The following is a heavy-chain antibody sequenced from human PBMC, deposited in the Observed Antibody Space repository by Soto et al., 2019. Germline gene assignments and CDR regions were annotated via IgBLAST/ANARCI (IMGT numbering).Heavy chain of an antibody. D-gene: IGHD1-26*01. V-gene: IGHV1-3*01. CDR2: INPASGHT. CDR1: GYTFTTYA. Sequence: QVQLVQLGAEVKKPGASVKVSCKASGYTFTTYALHWVRQAPGQRPEWMGWINPASGHTKYSKKFQDRVTITRDTSASTGYMELSSLRSEDTAVYYCGRSVVGATGEILYNAMDVWGQGTTVTVSS. J-gene: IGHJ6*02. CDR3: GRSVVGATGEILYNAMDV.